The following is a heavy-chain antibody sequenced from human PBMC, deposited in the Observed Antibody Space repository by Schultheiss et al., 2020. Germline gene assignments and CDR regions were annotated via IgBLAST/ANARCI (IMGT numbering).Heavy chain of an antibody. J-gene: IGHJ5*02. CDR3: ARGYYCSSTSCSIGWFDP. Sequence: GGSLRLSCKGSGYSFTSYWIGWVRQMPGKGLEWMGIIYPGDSDTRYSPSFQGQVTISADKSISTAYLQWSSLKASDTAMYYCARGYYCSSTSCSIGWFDPWGQGTLVTVSS. D-gene: IGHD2-2*01. CDR1: GYSFTSYW. V-gene: IGHV5-51*01. CDR2: IYPGDSDT.